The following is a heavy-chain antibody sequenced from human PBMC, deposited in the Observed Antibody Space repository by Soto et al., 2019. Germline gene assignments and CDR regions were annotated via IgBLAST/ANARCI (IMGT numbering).Heavy chain of an antibody. Sequence: GGSLRLSCVASGFPFSSYAMSWGRQTPGKGLEGGSGTSGSGGRTYYADSVKGRFPISRDNSNHTLSLQMHILRVEDTAVYFWAKGGYYSLFDIWGQGTMVTVSS. J-gene: IGHJ3*02. CDR3: AKGGYYSLFDI. D-gene: IGHD3-16*01. V-gene: IGHV3-23*01. CDR1: GFPFSSYA. CDR2: TSGSGGRT.